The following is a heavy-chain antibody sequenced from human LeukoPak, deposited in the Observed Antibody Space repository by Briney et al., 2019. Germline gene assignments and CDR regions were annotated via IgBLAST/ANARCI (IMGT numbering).Heavy chain of an antibody. V-gene: IGHV4-61*02. J-gene: IGHJ3*02. CDR3: AREYRSGYFYVHDAFDM. CDR2: IYTSGDT. D-gene: IGHD3-22*01. Sequence: PSQTLSLTCTLSSHSISIDTYYWHWLRQSAGKGLEWIGRIYTSGDTYYNPSLKSRVTISVDTSKNQFSLKLTSVTAADAAMYYCAREYRSGYFYVHDAFDMWGQGTMVIVSS. CDR1: SHSISIDTYY.